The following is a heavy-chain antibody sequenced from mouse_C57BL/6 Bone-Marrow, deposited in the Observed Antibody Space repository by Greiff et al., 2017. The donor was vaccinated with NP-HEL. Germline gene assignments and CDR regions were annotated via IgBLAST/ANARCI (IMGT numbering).Heavy chain of an antibody. CDR2: ISNGGGST. V-gene: IGHV5-12*01. D-gene: IGHD1-1*01. CDR1: GFTFSDYY. J-gene: IGHJ1*03. Sequence: EVQGVESGGGLVQPGGSLKLSCAASGFTFSDYYMYWVRQTPEKRLEWVAYISNGGGSTYYPDTVKGRFTISRDNAKNTLYLQMSRLKSEDTAMYYCARQNYYGSSCDWYFDVWGTGTTVTVSS. CDR3: ARQNYYGSSCDWYFDV.